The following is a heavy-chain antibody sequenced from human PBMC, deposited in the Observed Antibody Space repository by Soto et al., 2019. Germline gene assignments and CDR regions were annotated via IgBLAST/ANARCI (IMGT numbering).Heavy chain of an antibody. CDR1: GFTFSSYA. Sequence: PGGSLRLSCAASGFTFSSYAMSWVRQAPGKGLEWVSAISGSGGSTYYADSVKGRFTISRDNSKNTLYLQMNSLRAEDTVVYYCAKVDFKPWGLIVGAMDFDYWGHGTLVTVSS. CDR3: AKVDFKPWGLIVGAMDFDY. J-gene: IGHJ4*03. V-gene: IGHV3-23*01. D-gene: IGHD1-26*01. CDR2: ISGSGGST.